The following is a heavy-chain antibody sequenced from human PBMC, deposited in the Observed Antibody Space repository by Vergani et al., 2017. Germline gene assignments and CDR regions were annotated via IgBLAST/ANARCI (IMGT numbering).Heavy chain of an antibody. CDR1: GGTFSSYA. J-gene: IGHJ5*02. CDR3: AIVSLGIAAAEGHPLGP. V-gene: IGHV1-69*01. CDR2: IIPIFGTA. D-gene: IGHD6-13*01. Sequence: QVQLVQSGAEVKKPGSSVKVSCKASGGTFSSYAISWVRQATGQGLEWMGGIIPIFGTANYAQKFQGRVTITADESTITAYMEVSSLRSEDTAVYYCAIVSLGIAAAEGHPLGPWGQGSLVTVSA.